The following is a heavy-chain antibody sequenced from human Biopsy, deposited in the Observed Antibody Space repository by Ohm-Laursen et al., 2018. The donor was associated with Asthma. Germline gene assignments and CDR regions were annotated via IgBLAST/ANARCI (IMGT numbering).Heavy chain of an antibody. CDR3: ASDVPKDYARCNFQF. J-gene: IGHJ4*02. D-gene: IGHD4-17*01. CDR2: HVLEEGGT. CDR1: GYTLTDLS. Sequence: GSSVKVSCKISGYTLTDLSMQWVRQARGQGLEWMAGHVLEEGGTVNARRFQDRVTMTEDTSTDSAYMELSSLSSNDTAVYYCASDVPKDYARCNFQFWGQGTLVTVSS. V-gene: IGHV1-24*01.